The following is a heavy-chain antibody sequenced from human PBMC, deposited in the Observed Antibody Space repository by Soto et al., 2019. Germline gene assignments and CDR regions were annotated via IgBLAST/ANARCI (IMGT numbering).Heavy chain of an antibody. CDR3: ARDYYDSSGYYYVDS. CDR1: GGSISSGGYY. J-gene: IGHJ4*02. V-gene: IGHV4-31*03. Sequence: NPSETLSLTCTVSGGSISSGGYYWSWIRQHPGKGLEWIGYTYYTGSTYYNPSLKSRVTISVDTSKNQFSLKLSSVTAADTAVYYCARDYYDSSGYYYVDSWGQGTQVTVSS. D-gene: IGHD3-22*01. CDR2: TYYTGST.